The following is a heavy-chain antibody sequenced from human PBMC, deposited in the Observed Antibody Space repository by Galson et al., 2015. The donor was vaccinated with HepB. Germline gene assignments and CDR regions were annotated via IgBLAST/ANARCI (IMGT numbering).Heavy chain of an antibody. D-gene: IGHD2-2*01. J-gene: IGHJ6*02. V-gene: IGHV1-2*02. CDR3: AREGLCSSTSCYHDV. CDR2: INPNSGVT. Sequence: SVKVSCKASGYTLTGYYMHWVRQAPGQGLEWMGWINPNSGVTIYAQRFQGRVTMTRDTSISTVYMELSRLSSDDTAVYYCAREGLCSSTSCYHDVWGQGTTVTVSS. CDR1: GYTLTGYY.